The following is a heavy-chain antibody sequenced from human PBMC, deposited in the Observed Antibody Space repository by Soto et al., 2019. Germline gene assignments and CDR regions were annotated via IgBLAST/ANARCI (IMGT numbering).Heavy chain of an antibody. CDR2: INPSGDT. D-gene: IGHD6-13*01. CDR1: GYTFTGYY. CDR3: ARDRSRAFDS. Sequence: GASVKVSCKASGYTFTGYYMHWVRQAPGQGLEWMGIINPSGDTSYAQKFQGRVTMTRDTSTSTVYMELSSLRSEDTAIYYCARDRSRAFDSWGQGALVTVS. J-gene: IGHJ4*02. V-gene: IGHV1-46*01.